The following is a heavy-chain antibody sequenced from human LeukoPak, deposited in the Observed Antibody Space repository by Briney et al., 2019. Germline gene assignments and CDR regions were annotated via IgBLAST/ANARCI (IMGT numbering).Heavy chain of an antibody. CDR1: GFAFSSYE. V-gene: IGHV3-48*03. CDR3: ASRQSYGGYDY. J-gene: IGHJ4*02. D-gene: IGHD5-12*01. Sequence: GGSLRLSCSASGFAFSSYEMNWVRRAPGKGLEWVSYISTTGSTIHYADSVKGRFTFSRDNAKNSAYLQMNSLRAEDTAVYYCASRQSYGGYDYWGQGTLVTVSS. CDR2: ISTTGSTI.